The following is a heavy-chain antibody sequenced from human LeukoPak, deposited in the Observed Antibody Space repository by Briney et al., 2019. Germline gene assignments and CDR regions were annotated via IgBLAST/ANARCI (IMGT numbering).Heavy chain of an antibody. CDR2: IRSSGGST. V-gene: IGHV3-23*01. J-gene: IGHJ6*02. D-gene: IGHD2-2*01. Sequence: GGSLRLSCAASGFTFSSYAMSWVRQAPGKGLEWVSAIRSSGGSTYYADSVKGRFTISRDNSKNTLYLQMNSLRAEDTAVYYCAKGGFCTSTTCSYYYGVHVWGQGTTVTVSS. CDR3: AKGGFCTSTTCSYYYGVHV. CDR1: GFTFSSYA.